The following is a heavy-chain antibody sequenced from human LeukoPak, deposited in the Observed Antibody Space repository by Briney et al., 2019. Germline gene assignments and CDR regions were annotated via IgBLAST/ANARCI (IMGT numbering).Heavy chain of an antibody. D-gene: IGHD5-18*01. V-gene: IGHV3-66*01. CDR2: IYSGGIT. CDR3: ARERSGYRYGYFDY. CDR1: GFNVSSDY. J-gene: IGHJ4*02. Sequence: GGSLRLSCVASGFNVSSDYMGWVRQAPGKGLEWVSVIYSGGITYYADSVKGRFTISRDNSKNTLYLQMNSLRAEDTAVYFCARERSGYRYGYFDYWGQGTLVTVSS.